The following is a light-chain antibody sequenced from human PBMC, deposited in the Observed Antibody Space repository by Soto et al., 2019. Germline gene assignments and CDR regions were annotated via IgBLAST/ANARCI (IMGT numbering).Light chain of an antibody. J-gene: IGLJ2*01. CDR3: CSDAGSSTFHVV. CDR2: EVS. Sequence: QSALTQPDSVSGSPGQSITISCTGTSSDVGSYNLVSWYQQHPGKAPKLMIYEVSKRPSGVSNRFSGSKSGNTASLTISGLQAEDEADYYCCSDAGSSTFHVVFGGGTKLTVL. CDR1: SSDVGSYNL. V-gene: IGLV2-23*02.